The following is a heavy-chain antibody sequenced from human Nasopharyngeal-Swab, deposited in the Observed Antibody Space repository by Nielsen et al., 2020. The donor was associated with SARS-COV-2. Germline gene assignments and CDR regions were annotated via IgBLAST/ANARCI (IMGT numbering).Heavy chain of an antibody. CDR2: ISYDGSNN. D-gene: IGHD6-19*01. CDR3: AKDITGYSSGWFYYYYYMDV. CDR1: GFTFSSYA. Sequence: GESLKISCAASGFTFSSYAMHWVRQAPGKGLEWVAVISYDGSNNYYADSVKGRFTISRDNSKNTLYLQMNSLRAEDTAVYYCAKDITGYSSGWFYYYYYMDVWGKGTTVTVSS. J-gene: IGHJ6*03. V-gene: IGHV3-30*04.